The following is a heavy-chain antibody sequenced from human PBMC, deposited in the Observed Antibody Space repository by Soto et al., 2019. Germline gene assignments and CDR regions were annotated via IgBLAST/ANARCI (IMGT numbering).Heavy chain of an antibody. Sequence: QVQLQESGPGLVKPSGTLSLTCAVSGGSISSSNWWSWVRQPPGKGLEWIGEIYHSGSTNYNPSLKSRVTISVDKSTNQFSLKLSSVTAADTAVYYCAREEGTTLGRRYFDLWGRGTLVTVSS. CDR2: IYHSGST. CDR1: GGSISSSNW. J-gene: IGHJ2*01. CDR3: AREEGTTLGRRYFDL. D-gene: IGHD2-15*01. V-gene: IGHV4-4*02.